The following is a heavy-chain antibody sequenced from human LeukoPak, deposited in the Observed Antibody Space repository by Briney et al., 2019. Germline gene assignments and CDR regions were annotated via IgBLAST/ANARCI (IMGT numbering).Heavy chain of an antibody. CDR2: ISHDGSNK. D-gene: IGHD6-19*01. V-gene: IGHV3-33*01. Sequence: GGSLRLSCAASGFTFSGFGMHWVRQAPGKGLQWVAYISHDGSNKYYADSVKGRFTISRDTSKNTLYLQINDLTSENTAVYYCPRDYQSSWTPGCWGQGTLVTVSS. J-gene: IGHJ4*02. CDR1: GFTFSGFG. CDR3: PRDYQSSWTPGC.